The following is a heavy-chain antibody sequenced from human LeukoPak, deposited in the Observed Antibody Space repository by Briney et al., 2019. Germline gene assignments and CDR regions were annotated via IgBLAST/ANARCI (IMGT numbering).Heavy chain of an antibody. CDR2: IYYSGST. CDR1: GGSISSYY. D-gene: IGHD6-19*01. Sequence: PSETLSLTCTVSGGSISSYYWSWIRQPPGKGLERIGYIYYSGSTNYNPSLKSRVTISVDTSKNQFSLKLSSVTAADTAVYYCARDPGGIAVAGRIYYYYGMDVWGQGTTVTVSS. CDR3: ARDPGGIAVAGRIYYYYGMDV. V-gene: IGHV4-59*01. J-gene: IGHJ6*02.